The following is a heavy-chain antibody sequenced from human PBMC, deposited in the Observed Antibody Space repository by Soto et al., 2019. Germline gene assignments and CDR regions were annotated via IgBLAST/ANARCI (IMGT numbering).Heavy chain of an antibody. V-gene: IGHV4-59*08. CDR2: IYYSGST. CDR1: GGSISSYY. J-gene: IGHJ6*04. CDR3: ARHGYTMVRGAPLDV. D-gene: IGHD3-10*01. Sequence: SETLSLTCTVSGGSISSYYWSWIRQPPGKGLEWIGYIYYSGSTNYNPSLKSRVTISVDTSKNQFSLKLSSVTAADTAVYYCARHGYTMVRGAPLDVWGKGTSVTVSS.